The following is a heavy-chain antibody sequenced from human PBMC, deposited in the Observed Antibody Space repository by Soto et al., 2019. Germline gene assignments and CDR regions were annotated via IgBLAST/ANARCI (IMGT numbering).Heavy chain of an antibody. CDR3: ARLGDCSSTSCLNFDY. V-gene: IGHV5-51*01. Sequence: PGESLKISCKGSGYSFTSYWIGWVRQMPGKGLEWMGIIYPGDPDTRYSPSFQGQVTISADKSISTAYLQWSSLKASDTAMYYCARLGDCSSTSCLNFDYWGQGTLVTVSS. CDR2: IYPGDPDT. CDR1: GYSFTSYW. D-gene: IGHD2-2*01. J-gene: IGHJ4*02.